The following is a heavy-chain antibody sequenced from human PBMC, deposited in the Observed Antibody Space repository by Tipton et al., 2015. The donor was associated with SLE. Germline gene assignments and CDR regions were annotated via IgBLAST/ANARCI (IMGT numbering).Heavy chain of an antibody. CDR1: GFTFSSYA. V-gene: IGHV3-21*03. D-gene: IGHD3-22*01. Sequence: SLRLSCAGSGFTFSSYAMTWVRQAPGKGLEWVSSISSSGSYKYYADSVKDRFTISRDNARNSLYLQMNSLRAEDTVVYYCAREGNYYDSSGLFDYWGQGTLVTVSS. CDR2: ISSSGSYK. CDR3: AREGNYYDSSGLFDY. J-gene: IGHJ4*02.